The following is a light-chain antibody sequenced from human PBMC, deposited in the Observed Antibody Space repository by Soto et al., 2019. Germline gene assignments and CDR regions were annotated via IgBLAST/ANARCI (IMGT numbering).Light chain of an antibody. V-gene: IGLV3-9*01. CDR1: NIGSKN. CDR2: RDS. CDR3: QVWDSSTAV. Sequence: SYELTQPLSASVALGQTARITCGGNNIGSKNVHWYQQKPGQAPVLVIYRDSNRPSGIPERFSGSNSGNTATLTISRAQAGDEADYYCQVWDSSTAVFGGGTKLTV. J-gene: IGLJ2*01.